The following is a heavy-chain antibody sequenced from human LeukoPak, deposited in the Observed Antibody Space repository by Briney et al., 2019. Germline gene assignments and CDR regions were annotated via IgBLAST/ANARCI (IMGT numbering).Heavy chain of an antibody. J-gene: IGHJ3*02. V-gene: IGHV3-13*01. Sequence: HPGRSLRLSCAASAFTFSSYDMHCVRQDTGKGLGWVSAIGTAGDTYYPGSVKGRLTISRENAKNSLYLQMSSLRAGDTAVYYCARPGGYGSGSYYSIDVFDIWGQGTMVTVSS. CDR1: AFTFSSYD. CDR2: IGTAGDT. CDR3: ARPGGYGSGSYYSIDVFDI. D-gene: IGHD3-10*01.